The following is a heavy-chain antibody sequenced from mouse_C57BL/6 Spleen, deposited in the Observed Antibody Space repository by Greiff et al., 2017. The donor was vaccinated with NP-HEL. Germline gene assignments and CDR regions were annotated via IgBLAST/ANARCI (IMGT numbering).Heavy chain of an antibody. CDR2: SYPGDGDT. CDR1: GYAFSSSW. Sequence: QVHVKQSGPELVKPGASVKISCKASGYAFSSSWMNWVKQRPGKGLEWIGRSYPGDGDTNYHGKFKGKATLTADKSSSTAYMQLSSLTSEDSAVYFCARERGELRLQYWFDYWGQGTMLTVSA. J-gene: IGHJ2*01. D-gene: IGHD3-2*02. V-gene: IGHV1-82*01. CDR3: ARERGELRLQYWFDY.